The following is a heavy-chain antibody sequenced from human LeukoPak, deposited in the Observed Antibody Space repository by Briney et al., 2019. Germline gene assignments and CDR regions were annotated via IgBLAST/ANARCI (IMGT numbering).Heavy chain of an antibody. CDR1: GGSISTYY. CDR3: ARTSSGRGLACSLGVYSYYFYMDV. V-gene: IGHV4-59*01. D-gene: IGHD3-10*01. Sequence: PSETLSLTCTVSGGSISTYYWTWLRQPPEKGLEWIGYIHYSGTTNYNPSLMSRLRISLDTSKNQFSLELDSVTAADTAVYYCARTSSGRGLACSLGVYSYYFYMDVWGKGTTVTVAS. CDR2: IHYSGTT. J-gene: IGHJ6*03.